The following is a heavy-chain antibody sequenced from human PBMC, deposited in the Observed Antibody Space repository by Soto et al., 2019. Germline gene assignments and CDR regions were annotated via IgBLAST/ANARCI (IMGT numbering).Heavy chain of an antibody. D-gene: IGHD3-10*01. CDR2: IYYSGST. CDR3: ARLDYYGSGSYLYGMDV. J-gene: IGHJ6*02. V-gene: IGHV4-39*01. CDR1: GGSISSSSYY. Sequence: SETLSLTCTVSGGSISSSSYYWGWIRQPPGKGLEWIGSIYYSGSTYYNPSLKSRVTISVDTSKNQFSLKLGSVTAADTAVYYCARLDYYGSGSYLYGMDVWGQGTTVT.